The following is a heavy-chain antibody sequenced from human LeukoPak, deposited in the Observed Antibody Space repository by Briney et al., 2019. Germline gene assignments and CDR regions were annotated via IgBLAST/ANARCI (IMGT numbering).Heavy chain of an antibody. CDR3: ASRSSIWSGYQDTLYYFDS. Sequence: SETLSLTCSVSGGPISSLYWSWIRQPPGKRLEWIGHIYYSGSTNYNPSLKSRVTISVDTSKNQFSLKLSSVTAADTAVYYCASRSSIWSGYQDTLYYFDSWGQGTLVTVSS. V-gene: IGHV4-59*01. D-gene: IGHD3-3*01. CDR2: IYYSGST. CDR1: GGPISSLY. J-gene: IGHJ4*02.